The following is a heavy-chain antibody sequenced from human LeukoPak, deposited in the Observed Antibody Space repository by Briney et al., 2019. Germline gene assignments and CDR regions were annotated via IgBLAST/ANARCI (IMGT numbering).Heavy chain of an antibody. V-gene: IGHV3-30-3*01. D-gene: IGHD2-15*01. Sequence: GGSLRLSCAASGFTFSSYAMHWVRQAPGKGLEWVAVISYDGSNKYYADSVKGRFTISRDNSKNTLYLQMNSLRAEDTAVYYCGGANSLVVVVAATVDYWGQATLVTVSS. J-gene: IGHJ4*02. CDR3: GGANSLVVVVAATVDY. CDR1: GFTFSSYA. CDR2: ISYDGSNK.